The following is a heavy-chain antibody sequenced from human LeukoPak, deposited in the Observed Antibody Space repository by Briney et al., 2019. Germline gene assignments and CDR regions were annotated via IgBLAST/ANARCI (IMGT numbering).Heavy chain of an antibody. CDR3: ARVFGGSYYEH. V-gene: IGHV3-66*02. D-gene: IGHD1-26*01. Sequence: PGGSLRLSCAASGFTVSSNYMSWVRQAPGKGLEWVSVIYSGGSTYYADSVKGRFTISRDNSKNTLYLQMNSLRAEDTAVYYCARVFGGSYYEHWGQGTLVTVSS. CDR1: GFTVSSNY. CDR2: IYSGGST. J-gene: IGHJ1*01.